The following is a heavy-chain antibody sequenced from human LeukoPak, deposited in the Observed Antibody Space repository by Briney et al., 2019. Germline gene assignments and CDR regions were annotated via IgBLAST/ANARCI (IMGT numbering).Heavy chain of an antibody. CDR2: IYYSGST. Sequence: SETLSLTCTVSGGSISSSSYYWSWIRQPPGKGLEWIGYIYYSGSTNYNPSLKSRVTISVDTSKNQFSLKLSSVTAADTAVYYCARDVRRSGSYYFDYWGQGTLVTVSS. J-gene: IGHJ4*02. D-gene: IGHD1-26*01. CDR1: GGSISSSSYY. CDR3: ARDVRRSGSYYFDY. V-gene: IGHV4-61*01.